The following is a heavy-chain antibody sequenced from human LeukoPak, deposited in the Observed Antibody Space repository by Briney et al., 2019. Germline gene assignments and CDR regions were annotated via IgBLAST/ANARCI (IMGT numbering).Heavy chain of an antibody. D-gene: IGHD1-26*01. CDR2: ISYSGST. J-gene: IGHJ3*02. CDR3: ARETRLHSGSYSNDAFDI. Sequence: PSETLSLTCTVSGGSISSYYWSWIRQPPGKGLEWIGYISYSGSTDYNPSLKSRVTISLDTPKTQFSLRLSSVSAADTAVYYCARETRLHSGSYSNDAFDIWGQGTMVTVSS. CDR1: GGSISSYY. V-gene: IGHV4-59*01.